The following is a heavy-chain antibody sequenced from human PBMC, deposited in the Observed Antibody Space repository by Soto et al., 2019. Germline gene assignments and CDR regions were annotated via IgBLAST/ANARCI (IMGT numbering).Heavy chain of an antibody. D-gene: IGHD4-4*01. CDR3: ARVVMTTGPASYYYGMDV. V-gene: IGHV1-69*18. Sequence: QVQLVQSGAEVKKHGSSVTVSCKASGGTFSSYAISWVRQAPGPGLEWMGRIIPFIGTANYAQKFQGRVTITADESTSTAYMELTSLRSEDTAVYYCARVVMTTGPASYYYGMDVWGQGTTVTVSS. CDR2: IIPFIGTA. J-gene: IGHJ6*02. CDR1: GGTFSSYA.